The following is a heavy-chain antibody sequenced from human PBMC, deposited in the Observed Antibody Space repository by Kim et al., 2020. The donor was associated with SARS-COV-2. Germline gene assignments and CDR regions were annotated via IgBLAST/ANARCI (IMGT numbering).Heavy chain of an antibody. Sequence: SVKVSCKASGGTFSSYAISWVRQAPGQGLEWMGGIIPIFGTANYAQKFQGRVTITADESTSTAYMELSSLRSEDTAVYYCARESSQYCSGGSCYFAPDDPWGQGTLVTVSS. CDR3: ARESSQYCSGGSCYFAPDDP. D-gene: IGHD2-15*01. J-gene: IGHJ5*02. CDR1: GGTFSSYA. CDR2: IIPIFGTA. V-gene: IGHV1-69*13.